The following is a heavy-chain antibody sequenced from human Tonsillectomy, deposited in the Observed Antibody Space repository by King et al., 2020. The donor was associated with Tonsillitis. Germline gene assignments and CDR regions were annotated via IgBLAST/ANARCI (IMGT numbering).Heavy chain of an antibody. D-gene: IGHD3-22*01. CDR3: ARAIGNYYDSSGYAFDI. V-gene: IGHV4-34*01. CDR1: GGSFSGYY. CDR2: IKHSGST. J-gene: IGHJ3*02. Sequence: VQLQQWGAGLLKPSETLSLTCAVSGGSFSGYYWSWIRQPPGKGLEWIGEIKHSGSTNYNPSLKIRVTISVDTSKNQFSLKLRSVTAADTAVYYCARAIGNYYDSSGYAFDIWGQGTMVTVSS.